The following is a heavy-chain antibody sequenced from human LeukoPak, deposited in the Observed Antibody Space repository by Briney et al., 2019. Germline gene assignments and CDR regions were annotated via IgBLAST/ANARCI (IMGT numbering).Heavy chain of an antibody. Sequence: ASVKVSCKASGYTFTSYDINWVRQATGQGLEWMGWINPNSGGTNYAQKFQGRVTMTRDTSISTAYMELSRLRSDDTAVYYCARDFGDSSGYYYDYWGQGTLVTVSS. CDR2: INPNSGGT. CDR1: GYTFTSYD. CDR3: ARDFGDSSGYYYDY. D-gene: IGHD3-22*01. J-gene: IGHJ4*02. V-gene: IGHV1-2*02.